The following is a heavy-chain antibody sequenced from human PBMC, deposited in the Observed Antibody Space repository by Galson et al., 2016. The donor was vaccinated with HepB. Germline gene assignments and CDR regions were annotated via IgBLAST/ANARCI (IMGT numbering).Heavy chain of an antibody. CDR3: AREYSSFDY. V-gene: IGHV4-59*01. Sequence: ETLSLTCTVSGDSISSYYWHWIRLPAGKGLEWIGYVHNSGYTTYNPSLNGRVTISMDTSKNQFSLKLSSVTAADTAVYYCAREYSSFDYVGHGILVTVSS. J-gene: IGHJ4*03. CDR1: GDSISSYY. D-gene: IGHD6-19*01. CDR2: VHNSGYT.